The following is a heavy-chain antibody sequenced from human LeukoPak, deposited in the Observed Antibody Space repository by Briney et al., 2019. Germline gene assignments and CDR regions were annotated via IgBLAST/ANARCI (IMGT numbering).Heavy chain of an antibody. V-gene: IGHV3-7*02. CDR3: ARVGGYNYAQEGYYYFGMDI. D-gene: IGHD5-18*01. CDR1: GFTFSSYW. J-gene: IGHJ6*02. Sequence: GGSLRLSCAVSGFTFSSYWMTWVRQAPGKGLAWVAHIKQDGSEKEYVDSVKGRFTISRDNAKSSLYLQLNSLRDEDTAVYYCARVGGYNYAQEGYYYFGMDIWGQGTTVTVSS. CDR2: IKQDGSEK.